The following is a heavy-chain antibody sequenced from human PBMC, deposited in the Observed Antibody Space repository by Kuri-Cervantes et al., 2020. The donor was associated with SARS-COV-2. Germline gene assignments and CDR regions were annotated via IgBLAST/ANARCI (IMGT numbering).Heavy chain of an antibody. CDR3: ARGERAFGVRGITDRRVNWFDP. D-gene: IGHD3-10*01. CDR1: GGSISSGSYY. CDR2: IYYSGST. J-gene: IGHJ5*02. Sequence: LRLSCTVSGGSISSGSYYWSWIRQPAGKGLEWIGRIYYSGSTYYNPSLKSRVTISVDTSKNQFSLKLSSVTAADTAVYYCARGERAFGVRGITDRRVNWFDPWGQGTLVTVSS. V-gene: IGHV4-61*02.